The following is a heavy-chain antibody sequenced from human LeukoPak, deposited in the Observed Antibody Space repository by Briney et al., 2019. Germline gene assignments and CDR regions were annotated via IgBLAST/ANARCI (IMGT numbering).Heavy chain of an antibody. V-gene: IGHV3-53*01. D-gene: IGHD4-17*01. J-gene: IGHJ3*02. CDR2: IYSGGST. Sequence: GGSLRLSCAASGFTVSSNYMSWVRQAPGKGLEWVSVIYSGGSTYYADSVKGRFTISRDNSKNTLYLQMNSLRAEDTAVYYCAKDSTTVTTFDAFDIWGQGTMVTVSS. CDR3: AKDSTTVTTFDAFDI. CDR1: GFTVSSNY.